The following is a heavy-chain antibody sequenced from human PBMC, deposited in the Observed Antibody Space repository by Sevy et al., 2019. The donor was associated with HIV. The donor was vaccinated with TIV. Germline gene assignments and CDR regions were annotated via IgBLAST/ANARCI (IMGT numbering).Heavy chain of an antibody. CDR3: ATVGLGYYSGSSYYQGDWFDP. CDR1: GYSLRKLS. D-gene: IGHD2-15*01. J-gene: IGHJ5*02. Sequence: ASVKVSCKVFGYSLRKLSMHWVRQAAGKGLEWMGSLDPRNGEITYAQTLQGRVTMTEDTSTDTAYMELSSLTSEDTATYYCATVGLGYYSGSSYYQGDWFDPWGQRTLVTVSS. CDR2: LDPRNGEI. V-gene: IGHV1-24*01.